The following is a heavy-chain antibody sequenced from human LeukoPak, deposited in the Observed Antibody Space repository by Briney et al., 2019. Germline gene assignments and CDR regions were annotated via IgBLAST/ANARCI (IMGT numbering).Heavy chain of an antibody. CDR1: GGSISSYY. D-gene: IGHD3-10*01. CDR3: ARLGGFGELFV. Sequence: PSETLSLTCTVSGGSISSYYWSWIRQPPGKGLEWIGYIYYSGSTNYNPSLKSRVTISVDTSKNQFSLKLSSVTAADTAVYYCARLGGFGELFVWGQGTLVTVSS. CDR2: IYYSGST. V-gene: IGHV4-59*08. J-gene: IGHJ4*02.